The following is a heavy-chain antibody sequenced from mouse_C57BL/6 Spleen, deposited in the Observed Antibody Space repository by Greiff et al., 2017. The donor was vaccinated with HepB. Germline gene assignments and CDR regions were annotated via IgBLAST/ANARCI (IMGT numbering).Heavy chain of an antibody. CDR2: ISDGGSYT. CDR3: ARERLRRYAMDY. Sequence: EVHLVESGGGLVKPGGSLKLSCAASGFTFSSYAMSWVRQTPEKRLEWVATISDGGSYTYYPDNVKGRFTISRDNAKNNLYLQMSHLKSEDTAMYYCARERLRRYAMDYWGQGTSVTVSS. J-gene: IGHJ4*01. D-gene: IGHD2-4*01. V-gene: IGHV5-4*01. CDR1: GFTFSSYA.